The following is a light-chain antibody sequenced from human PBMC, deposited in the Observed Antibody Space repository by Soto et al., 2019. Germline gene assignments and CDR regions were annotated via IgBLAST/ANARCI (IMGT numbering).Light chain of an antibody. V-gene: IGLV2-14*03. J-gene: IGLJ3*02. Sequence: QSALSQPASVSGSPGQSISISCTGSNSDVGGYNYVSWYQHHPGKAPKLIIFDVSSRPSGVSNRFSASKSGSTASLTISGLQAEDEADYYCNSYTSSSNRLFGGGTKLTVL. CDR1: NSDVGGYNY. CDR3: NSYTSSSNRL. CDR2: DVS.